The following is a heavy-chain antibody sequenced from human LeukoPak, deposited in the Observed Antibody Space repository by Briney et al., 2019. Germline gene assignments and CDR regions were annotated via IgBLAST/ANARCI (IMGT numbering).Heavy chain of an antibody. V-gene: IGHV1-69*13. D-gene: IGHD3-10*01. J-gene: IGHJ6*02. CDR2: IIPIFGKA. Sequence: GASVKVSCKASGGTFSSYAISWVRQAPGQGLEWMGGIIPIFGKANYAQKFQGRVTITADESTSTAYMELSSLRSEDTAVYYCASIEYYYGSGSYYYGMDVWGQGTTVTVSS. CDR3: ASIEYYYGSGSYYYGMDV. CDR1: GGTFSSYA.